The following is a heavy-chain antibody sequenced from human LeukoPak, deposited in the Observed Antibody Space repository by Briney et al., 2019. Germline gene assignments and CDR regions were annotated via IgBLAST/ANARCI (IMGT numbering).Heavy chain of an antibody. CDR3: ARDNIVVVPAAIGFDP. CDR1: GGSFSGYY. V-gene: IGHV4-34*01. Sequence: SETLSLTCAVYGGSFSGYYWSWIRQPPGKGLEWSGEINHSESTNYNPSLKSRVTISVDTSKNQFSLKLSSVTAADTAVYYCARDNIVVVPAAIGFDPWGQGTLVTVSS. CDR2: INHSEST. D-gene: IGHD2-2*02. J-gene: IGHJ5*02.